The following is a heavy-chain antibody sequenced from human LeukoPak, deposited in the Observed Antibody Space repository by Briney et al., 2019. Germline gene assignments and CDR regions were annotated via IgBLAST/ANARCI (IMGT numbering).Heavy chain of an antibody. J-gene: IGHJ3*02. Sequence: PGGSLRLSCAASGFTFSSYWMSWVRQAPGKGLEWVANIKQDGSEKYYVDSVKGRFTISRDNAKNSLYLQMNSLRAEDTAVYYCAREGYYYDSSGYHDAFDIWGQGTMVTVSS. V-gene: IGHV3-7*01. CDR2: IKQDGSEK. D-gene: IGHD3-22*01. CDR1: GFTFSSYW. CDR3: AREGYYYDSSGYHDAFDI.